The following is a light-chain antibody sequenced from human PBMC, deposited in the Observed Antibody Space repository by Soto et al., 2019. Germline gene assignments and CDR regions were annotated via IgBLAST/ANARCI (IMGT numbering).Light chain of an antibody. V-gene: IGKV3-20*01. CDR3: QQYSASPRT. CDR1: RTVDGNY. Sequence: PEERAPLSWCSSRTVDGNYLAWYHQKPGQAPRLLIHSASTRAPGIPDRFSASGAGTDFTLTISRLEPEDSAVYYCQQYSASPRTFGPGTKVDTK. CDR2: SAS. J-gene: IGKJ3*01.